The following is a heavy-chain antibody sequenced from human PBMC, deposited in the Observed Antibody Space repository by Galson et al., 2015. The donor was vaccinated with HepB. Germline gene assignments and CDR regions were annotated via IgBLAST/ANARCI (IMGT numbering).Heavy chain of an antibody. J-gene: IGHJ6*02. CDR1: GFTFGDYA. CDR2: ISGSGGST. Sequence: SLRLSCAASGFTFGDYAMGWVRQAPGKGLEWVSAISGSGGSTYYADSVKGRFTISRDNSKNTLYLQMNSLRAEDTAVYYCAKVGVGATDYYYYGMDVWGQGTTVTVSS. CDR3: AKVGVGATDYYYYGMDV. D-gene: IGHD1-26*01. V-gene: IGHV3-23*01.